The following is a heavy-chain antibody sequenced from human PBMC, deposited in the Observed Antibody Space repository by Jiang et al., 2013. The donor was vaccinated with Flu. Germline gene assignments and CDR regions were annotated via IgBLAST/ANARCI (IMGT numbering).Heavy chain of an antibody. CDR2: TYYRSKWYN. J-gene: IGHJ6*02. D-gene: IGHD5-18*01. CDR1: GDSVSSNSAA. Sequence: TLSLTCAISGDSVSSNSAAWNWIRQSPSRGLEWLGRTYYRSKWYNDYAVSVKSRITINPDTSKNQFSLQLNSVTPEDTAVYYCARGGGFDTAMVYYYYGMDVWGQGTTVTVSS. V-gene: IGHV6-1*01. CDR3: ARGGGFDTAMVYYYYGMDV.